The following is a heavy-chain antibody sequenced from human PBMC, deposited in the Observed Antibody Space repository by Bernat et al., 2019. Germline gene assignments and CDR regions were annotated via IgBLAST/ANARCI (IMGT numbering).Heavy chain of an antibody. CDR1: GYSISSGYY. Sequence: QVQLQESGPGLVKPSETLSLTCSVSGYSISSGYYWGWIRQPPGKGLEWIGSISHSGSAYYNPSLGSRVTISIDTSKNHFSLRLTTVTAADTAVYYCARDPWFDPWGHGTLVSVSS. V-gene: IGHV4-38-2*02. J-gene: IGHJ5*02. CDR2: ISHSGSA. CDR3: ARDPWFDP.